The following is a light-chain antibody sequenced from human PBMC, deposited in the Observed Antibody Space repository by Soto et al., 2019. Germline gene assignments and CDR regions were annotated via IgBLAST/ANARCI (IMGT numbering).Light chain of an antibody. Sequence: DIQLTQSPSTLSASVGDRVTITCRASQSISTWLAWYQQKPGKAPKLLIYDASRLNSGVPSRFSGSGSGTEFTLTISSLQPDDFATYFCQQKSFGGGTKVDIK. CDR1: QSISTW. J-gene: IGKJ4*01. CDR2: DAS. V-gene: IGKV1-5*01. CDR3: QQKS.